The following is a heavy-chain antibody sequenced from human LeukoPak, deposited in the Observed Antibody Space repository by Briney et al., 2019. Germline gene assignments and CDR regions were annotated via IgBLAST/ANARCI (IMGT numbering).Heavy chain of an antibody. J-gene: IGHJ4*02. CDR3: AGGRDYKHFDY. Sequence: RXXPXKGLEWMGIIYPGDSDTRYSPSFQGQVTISADKSISTAYLQWSSLKASDTAMYYCAGGRDYKHFDYWGQGTLVTVSS. D-gene: IGHD4-17*01. V-gene: IGHV5-51*01. CDR2: IYPGDSDT.